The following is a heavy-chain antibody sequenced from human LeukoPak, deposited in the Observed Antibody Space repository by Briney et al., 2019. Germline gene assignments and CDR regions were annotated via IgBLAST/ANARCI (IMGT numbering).Heavy chain of an antibody. D-gene: IGHD3-10*01. J-gene: IGHJ5*02. CDR2: IKSKTDGGTT. CDR3: TVHYGEATWFDP. CDR1: GFTFSNAW. V-gene: IGHV3-15*07. Sequence: PGGSLRLSRAASGFTFSNAWMNWVRQAPGKGLEWVGRIKSKTDGGTTDYAAPVKGRFTISRDDSKNTLYLQMNSLKTEDTAVYYCTVHYGEATWFDPWGQGTLVTVSS.